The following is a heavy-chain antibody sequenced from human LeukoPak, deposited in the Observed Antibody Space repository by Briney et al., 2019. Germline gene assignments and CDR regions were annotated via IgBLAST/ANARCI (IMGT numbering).Heavy chain of an antibody. CDR1: GGTFSSYA. V-gene: IGHV1-8*02. J-gene: IGHJ6*02. CDR3: ARVRYHDFWSGPLPGMDV. D-gene: IGHD3-3*01. Sequence: ASVKVSCKASGGTFSSYAISWVRQATGQGLEWMGWMNPNSGNTGYAQKFQGRVTMTRNTSISTAYMELSSLRSEDTAVYYCARVRYHDFWSGPLPGMDVWGQGTTVTVSS. CDR2: MNPNSGNT.